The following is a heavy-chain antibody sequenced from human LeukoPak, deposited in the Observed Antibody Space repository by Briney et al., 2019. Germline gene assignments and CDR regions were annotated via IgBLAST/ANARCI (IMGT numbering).Heavy chain of an antibody. CDR1: GFSFSGYG. CDR2: IRYDGSNE. J-gene: IGHJ1*01. Sequence: GGSLRLSCAASGFSFSGYGMHWVRQAPGKGLEWVAFIRYDGSNEYYADSVKGRFTISRDKSKNTLYLQMNSLRAEDTAVYYCARDRGFHWGQGTLVTVSS. CDR3: ARDRGFH. D-gene: IGHD3-10*01. V-gene: IGHV3-30*02.